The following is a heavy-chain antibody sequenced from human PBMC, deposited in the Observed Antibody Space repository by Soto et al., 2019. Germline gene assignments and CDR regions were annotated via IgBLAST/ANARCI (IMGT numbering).Heavy chain of an antibody. D-gene: IGHD6-6*01. J-gene: IGHJ4*02. CDR3: AILSN. V-gene: IGHV3-53*02. Sequence: EVQLVETGGGVIQPGGSLRLSCAASGFTVSSNYMNWVRQAPGKGLEWVSIIYSDGTTSYADSVKGRFTISRDNFKNPLHLQMNSLRAEDTAVYYCAILSNWGQGTLVTVSS. CDR1: GFTVSSNY. CDR2: IYSDGTT.